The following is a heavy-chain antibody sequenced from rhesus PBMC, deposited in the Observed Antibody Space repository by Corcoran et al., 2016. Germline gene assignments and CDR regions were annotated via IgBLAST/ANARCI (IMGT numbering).Heavy chain of an antibody. CDR2: LNGKRGTT. V-gene: IGHV4-80*01. J-gene: IGHJ4*01. CDR3: AREGPMGRVGTDY. Sequence: QVQLQESGPGLVKPSETLSLTCTVSGASISGSWWSWIRQPQGKALEWIGDLNGKRGTTIYNPSLKSRVTSSKAASKNQFSLNLNSVTAADTAVYYCAREGPMGRVGTDYWGQGVLVTVSS. D-gene: IGHD5-24*01. CDR1: GASISGSW.